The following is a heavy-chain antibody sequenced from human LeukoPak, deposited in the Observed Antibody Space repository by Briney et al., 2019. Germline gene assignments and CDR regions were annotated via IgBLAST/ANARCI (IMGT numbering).Heavy chain of an antibody. D-gene: IGHD1-26*01. CDR2: IKQDGSEK. CDR1: GFTFSSYR. CDR3: ARDTRTFDY. V-gene: IGHV3-7*01. Sequence: GGSLRLSCAASGFTFSSYRMNWVRQAPGKGLEWVANIKQDGSEKYYVDSVKGRFTISRDNAKNSLFLKMNSLRAEDTAVYYCARDTRTFDYWGQGTLVTVSS. J-gene: IGHJ4*02.